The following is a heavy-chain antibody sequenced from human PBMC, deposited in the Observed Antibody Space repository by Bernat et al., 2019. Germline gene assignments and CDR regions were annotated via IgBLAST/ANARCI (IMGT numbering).Heavy chain of an antibody. D-gene: IGHD4-17*01. Sequence: EVQVVESGGGLAQPGGSLRLSCAGSGFTFCSFEMNWVRQAPGKGLEWISYISDGGGTVYYADSVEGRFTISRDNAKNSLYLQMNGLRVEDTAVYYCARSTNYGDFLFDNWGQGTLVTVSS. J-gene: IGHJ4*02. V-gene: IGHV3-48*03. CDR1: GFTFCSFE. CDR2: ISDGGGTV. CDR3: ARSTNYGDFLFDN.